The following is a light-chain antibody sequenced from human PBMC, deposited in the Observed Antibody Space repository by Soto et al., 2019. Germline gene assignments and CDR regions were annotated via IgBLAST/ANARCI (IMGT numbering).Light chain of an antibody. CDR1: QSVSSN. CDR3: QQYNAWPRT. J-gene: IGKJ1*01. Sequence: EIVMTQSPATLSVSPGARATLSCRASQSVSSNLAWYQQKPGQAPRLLISGASTRATGIPARFSGSGSGTEFTLTINSLQSEDFAVYYCQQYNAWPRTFGQGTKVEIK. CDR2: GAS. V-gene: IGKV3-15*01.